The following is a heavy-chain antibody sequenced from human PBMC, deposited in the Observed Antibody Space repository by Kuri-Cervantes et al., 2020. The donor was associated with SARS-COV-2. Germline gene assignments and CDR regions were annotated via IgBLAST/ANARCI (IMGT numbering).Heavy chain of an antibody. D-gene: IGHD4-11*01. J-gene: IGHJ6*02. CDR2: INPDGRYT. V-gene: IGHV3-74*01. CDR1: GFTFSGHW. Sequence: GGSLRLSCAASGFTFSGHWIHWVRQAPGKGRVWVSRINPDGRYTNNADSVKGRFTLSRDNAKNMLFLQMNSLRAEDTAVYYCAREKTTVTTSFGGMDVWGQGTTVTVSS. CDR3: AREKTTVTTSFGGMDV.